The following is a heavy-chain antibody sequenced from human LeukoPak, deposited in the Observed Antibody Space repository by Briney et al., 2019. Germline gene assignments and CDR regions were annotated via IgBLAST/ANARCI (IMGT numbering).Heavy chain of an antibody. D-gene: IGHD6-25*01. J-gene: IGHJ4*02. Sequence: RGSLRLSCAASGITFSNAWMTWVRQAPGKGLEWVGRIYRSSNGETTDYGAPVKGRFTMSRDDSTNTLYLQMNSLKTEDTAVYYCTTYSNGSCPFWGQGTLGTVSS. CDR3: TTYSNGSCPF. CDR1: GITFSNAW. CDR2: IYRSSNGETT. V-gene: IGHV3-15*01.